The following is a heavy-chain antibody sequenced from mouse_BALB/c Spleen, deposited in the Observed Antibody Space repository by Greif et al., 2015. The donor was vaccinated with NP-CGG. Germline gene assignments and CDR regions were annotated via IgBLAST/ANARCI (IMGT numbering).Heavy chain of an antibody. CDR2: INPSNGRT. CDR1: GYTFTSYW. V-gene: IGHV1S81*02. Sequence: VQLQQSGAELVKPGASVKLSCKASGYTFTSYWMHWVKQRPGQGLEWIGEINPSNGRTNYNEKFKSKATLTVDKSSSTAYMQLSSLTSEDSAVYYCAEGGYGFAYWGQGTLVTVSA. D-gene: IGHD1-2*01. J-gene: IGHJ3*01. CDR3: AEGGYGFAY.